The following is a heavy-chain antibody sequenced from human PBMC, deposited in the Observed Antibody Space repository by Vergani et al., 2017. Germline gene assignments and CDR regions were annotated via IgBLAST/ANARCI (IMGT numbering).Heavy chain of an antibody. D-gene: IGHD6-13*01. Sequence: QVQLVESGGGVVQPGRSLRLSCAASGFTFSSYAMHWVRQAPGKALEWVAVISYDGSNKYYADSVKGRFTISRDNSKNTLYLQMNSLRAEDTAVYYCARAVAGLDYWGQGTLVTVSS. CDR3: ARAVAGLDY. J-gene: IGHJ4*02. CDR2: ISYDGSNK. V-gene: IGHV3-30*04. CDR1: GFTFSSYA.